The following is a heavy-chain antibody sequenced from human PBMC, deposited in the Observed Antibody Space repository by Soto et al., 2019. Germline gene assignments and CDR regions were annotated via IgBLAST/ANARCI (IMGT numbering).Heavy chain of an antibody. D-gene: IGHD2-15*01. CDR2: MNPHSGNT. Sequence: QVQLVQSGAEVKKPGASVKVSCKASGYTFTSYDINWVRQATGQGLEWMGWMNPHSGNTGFAQKFQGRVTMTRNTSISTAYKDLSSLRSEYTAVYYCARGGEDCSGGSCYLWFDPWGQGTLVTVSS. J-gene: IGHJ5*02. CDR1: GYTFTSYD. V-gene: IGHV1-8*01. CDR3: ARGGEDCSGGSCYLWFDP.